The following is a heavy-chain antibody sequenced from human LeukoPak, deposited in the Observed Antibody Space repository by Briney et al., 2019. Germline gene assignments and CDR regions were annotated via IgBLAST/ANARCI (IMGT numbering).Heavy chain of an antibody. V-gene: IGHV3-49*03. D-gene: IGHD6-19*01. CDR1: GFTFGDNA. CDR3: TTVFGYSSGWYFDAFDI. Sequence: GGSLRLSCTASGFTFGDNAMSWFRQAPGKGLEWVGFIRSKAYGGTTVYAASVKGRFTISRDDSKSIAYLQMNSLKTEDTAVYYCTTVFGYSSGWYFDAFDIWGQGTMVTVSS. CDR2: IRSKAYGGTT. J-gene: IGHJ3*02.